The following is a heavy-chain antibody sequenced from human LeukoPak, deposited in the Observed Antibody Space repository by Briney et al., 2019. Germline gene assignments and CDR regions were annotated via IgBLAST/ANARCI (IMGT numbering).Heavy chain of an antibody. D-gene: IGHD6-13*01. Sequence: PSETMSLSCVVDGGSTSNYFGRWRRLPAGGRLGWVGYIYDGSSTNYNPYLKSRVTISVDTSKNTCSLQLSTVPAADTAVYYCARRALRSRCTDNLFDGWGHGTMVTVST. CDR1: GGSTSNYF. CDR2: IYDGSST. V-gene: IGHV4-59*08. J-gene: IGHJ5*01. CDR3: ARRALRSRCTDNLFDG.